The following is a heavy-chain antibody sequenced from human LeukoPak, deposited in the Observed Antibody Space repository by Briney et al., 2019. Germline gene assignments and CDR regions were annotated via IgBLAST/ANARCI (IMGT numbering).Heavy chain of an antibody. CDR3: AKSRGGFDY. Sequence: ASVKVSCKASGGTFSSYAMSWVRQAPGKGLEWVSAISGSGGSTYYADSVKGRFTISRDNSKNTLYLQMNSLRAEDTAVYCCAKSRGGFDYWGQGTLVTVSS. CDR2: ISGSGGST. J-gene: IGHJ4*02. V-gene: IGHV3-23*01. D-gene: IGHD3-16*01. CDR1: GGTFSSYA.